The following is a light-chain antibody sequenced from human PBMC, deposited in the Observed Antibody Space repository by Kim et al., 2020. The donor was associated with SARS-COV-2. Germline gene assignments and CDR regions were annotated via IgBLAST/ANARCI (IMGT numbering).Light chain of an antibody. J-gene: IGLJ2*01. CDR2: YDS. CDR3: QVWDSSSDHVI. Sequence: PGKTARITCGGNNIGSKSVHWYQQKPGQAPVLVIYYDSDRPSGIPERFSGSNSGNTATLTISRVEARDEADYYCQVWDSSSDHVIFGGGTQLTVL. CDR1: NIGSKS. V-gene: IGLV3-21*04.